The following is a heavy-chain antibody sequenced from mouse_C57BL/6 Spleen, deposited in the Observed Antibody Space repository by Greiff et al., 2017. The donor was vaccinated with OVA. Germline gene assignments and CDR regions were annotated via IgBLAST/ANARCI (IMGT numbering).Heavy chain of an antibody. CDR1: GYSFTGYF. J-gene: IGHJ4*01. D-gene: IGHD1-1*02. V-gene: IGHV1-20*01. CDR2: LNPYNGDT. CDR3: ARADAMAMDD. Sequence: EVKLQESGPELVKPGDSVKISCKASGYSFTGYFMNWVMQSHGKSLEWIGRLNPYNGDTFYNQKFTGKATLTVDKSSSTANRELRSLTAEDSAVYYCARADAMAMDDWGQGTSGTVSS.